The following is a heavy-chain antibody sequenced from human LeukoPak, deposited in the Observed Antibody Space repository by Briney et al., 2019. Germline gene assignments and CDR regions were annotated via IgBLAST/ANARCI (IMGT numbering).Heavy chain of an antibody. V-gene: IGHV3-21*04. CDR2: ISSSSSYI. CDR1: GFTFSSYS. Sequence: GGSLRLSCAASGFTFSSYSMNWVRQAPGKGLEWVSSISSSSSYIYYADSVKGRFTISRDNAKNSLYLQMNSLRAEDTAVYYCAKSMTTVITVYWYFDLWGRGTLVTVSS. J-gene: IGHJ2*01. D-gene: IGHD4-23*01. CDR3: AKSMTTVITVYWYFDL.